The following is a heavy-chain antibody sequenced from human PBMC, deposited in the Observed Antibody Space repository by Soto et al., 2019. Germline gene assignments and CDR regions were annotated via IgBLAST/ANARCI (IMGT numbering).Heavy chain of an antibody. CDR1: GYSFTSYW. D-gene: IGHD3-22*01. J-gene: IGHJ4*02. CDR3: ARGYYYDSSGYYSYFDY. Sequence: PGESLKISCKGSGYSFTSYWIGWVRQMPGKGLEWMGIIYPGDSDTRYSPSFQGQVTISADKSISTAYLQWSSLKASDTAMYYCARGYYYDSSGYYSYFDYWGQGTLVTVSS. CDR2: IYPGDSDT. V-gene: IGHV5-51*01.